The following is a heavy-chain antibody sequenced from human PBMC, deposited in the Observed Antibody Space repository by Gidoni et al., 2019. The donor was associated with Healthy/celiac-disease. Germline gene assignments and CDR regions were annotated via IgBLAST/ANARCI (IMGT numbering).Heavy chain of an antibody. CDR3: ANYYDSSGYYGVFDY. CDR2: ISGSGGST. Sequence: EVQLLESGRGLVQPGGSLRLSCASSGFTFSSYAMSWVRQAPGKGMEWVSAISGSGGSTYYAGSVKGRFTISRDNSKNTLYLQMNSLRDEDTAVYYCANYYDSSGYYGVFDYWGQGTLVTVSS. V-gene: IGHV3-23*01. J-gene: IGHJ4*02. CDR1: GFTFSSYA. D-gene: IGHD3-22*01.